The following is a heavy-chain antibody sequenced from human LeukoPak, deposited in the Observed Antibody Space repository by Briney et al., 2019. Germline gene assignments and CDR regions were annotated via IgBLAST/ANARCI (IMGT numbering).Heavy chain of an antibody. D-gene: IGHD6-13*01. Sequence: SETLSLTCTVSGGYISGYYWSWIRQPPGKGLEWIGYIYYTGSTNYNPSLKSRVTISVDTSKNQFSLKLSSVTAADTAVYYCARGRVGRQLVPVYYYYGMDVWGQGTTVTVSS. CDR2: IYYTGST. V-gene: IGHV4-59*12. CDR1: GGYISGYY. J-gene: IGHJ6*02. CDR3: ARGRVGRQLVPVYYYYGMDV.